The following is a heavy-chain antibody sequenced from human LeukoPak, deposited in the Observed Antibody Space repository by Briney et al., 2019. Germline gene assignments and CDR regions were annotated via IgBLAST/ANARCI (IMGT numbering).Heavy chain of an antibody. V-gene: IGHV3-23*01. J-gene: IGHJ4*02. CDR2: IRGSAVGT. CDR1: GFTFSSYA. D-gene: IGHD2-2*01. Sequence: GRSLRLSCAASGFTFSSYAMSWVRQAPGKGLEWVSTIRGSAVGTYYADSVKGRFTISRDNSKNTLYLQMNSLRAEDAAVYYCATEGCSSTSCYVDYWGQGTLVTVSS. CDR3: ATEGCSSTSCYVDY.